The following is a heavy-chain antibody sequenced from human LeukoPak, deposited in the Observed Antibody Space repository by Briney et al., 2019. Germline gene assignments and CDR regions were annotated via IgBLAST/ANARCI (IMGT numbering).Heavy chain of an antibody. D-gene: IGHD5-24*01. CDR2: ISSSDSTI. CDR3: ARALVEMATQYYFDY. V-gene: IGHV3-11*04. J-gene: IGHJ4*02. CDR1: GFTFSDYY. Sequence: GGSLRLSCAASGFTFSDYYMSWIRQAPGKGLEWVSYISSSDSTIYYADSVKGRFTISRDNSKNTLYLQMNSLRAEDTAVYYCARALVEMATQYYFDYWGQGTLVTVSS.